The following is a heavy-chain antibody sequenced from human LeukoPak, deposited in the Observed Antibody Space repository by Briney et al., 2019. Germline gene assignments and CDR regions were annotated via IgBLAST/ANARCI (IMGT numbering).Heavy chain of an antibody. V-gene: IGHV3-30*03. CDR1: GFTFSSYS. CDR2: ISYDGSDE. CDR3: ARDFTPEWFDIH. J-gene: IGHJ4*02. Sequence: GGSLRLSCAASGFTFSSYSMNWVRQAPGKGLEWVGVISYDGSDEYYTDSVKGRFTISRDNSKNTVYLQMNSLRADDTAVYYCARDFTPEWFDIHWGQGTLVTVS. D-gene: IGHD3-3*01.